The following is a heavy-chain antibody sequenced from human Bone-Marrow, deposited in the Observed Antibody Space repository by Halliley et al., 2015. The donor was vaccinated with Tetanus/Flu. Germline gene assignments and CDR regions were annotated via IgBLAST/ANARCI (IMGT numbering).Heavy chain of an antibody. D-gene: IGHD3-16*01. Sequence: SLRLSCTASGFTFNNYAMHWVRQAPGKGLEWVSGINWNSGSIGYADSVKGRFTISRDSAKNSLYLQMNSLRADDTALYYCAKDQMRLGDYRSGMDAWGQGTTVTVSS. CDR1: GFTFNNYA. J-gene: IGHJ6*02. CDR3: AKDQMRLGDYRSGMDA. CDR2: INWNSGSI. V-gene: IGHV3-9*01.